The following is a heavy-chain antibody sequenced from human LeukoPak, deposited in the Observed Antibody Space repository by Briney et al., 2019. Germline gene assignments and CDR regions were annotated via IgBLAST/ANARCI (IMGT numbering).Heavy chain of an antibody. V-gene: IGHV1-69*06. Sequence: ASVKVSCKASGGTFISYAISWVRQAPGQGLEWMGGIIPIFGRANYAQKFQGRVTITADKSTSTAYMELSSLRSEDTAVYYCARTRTLRGYSYGPFDYWGQGTLVTVSS. D-gene: IGHD5-18*01. CDR2: IIPIFGRA. J-gene: IGHJ4*02. CDR1: GGTFISYA. CDR3: ARTRTLRGYSYGPFDY.